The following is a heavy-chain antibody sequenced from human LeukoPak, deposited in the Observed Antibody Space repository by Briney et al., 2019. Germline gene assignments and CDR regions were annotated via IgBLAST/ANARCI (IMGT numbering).Heavy chain of an antibody. CDR3: ARFVGACSGGNCYSDY. V-gene: IGHV5-10-1*01. CDR1: GYSFTSYW. J-gene: IGHJ4*02. Sequence: GESLKISCKVSGYSFTSYWISWVRQMPGKGLEWMGRIDPSDSYTNYSPSFQGHVTISAYKSISTAYLQWSSLKASDTAIYYCARFVGACSGGNCYSDYWGQGTLVTVSS. D-gene: IGHD2-15*01. CDR2: IDPSDSYT.